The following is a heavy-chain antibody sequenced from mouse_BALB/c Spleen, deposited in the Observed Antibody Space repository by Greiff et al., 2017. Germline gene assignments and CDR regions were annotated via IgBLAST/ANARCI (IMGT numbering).Heavy chain of an antibody. CDR1: GFTFSSFG. J-gene: IGHJ2*01. Sequence: DVMLVESGGGLVQPGGSRKLSCAASGFTFSSFGMHWVRQAPEKGLEWVAYISSGSSTIYYADTVKGRFTISRDNPKNTLFLQMTSLRSEDTAMYYCARRVYYRYDGGAFDYWGQGTTLTVSS. D-gene: IGHD2-14*01. V-gene: IGHV5-17*02. CDR2: ISSGSSTI. CDR3: ARRVYYRYDGGAFDY.